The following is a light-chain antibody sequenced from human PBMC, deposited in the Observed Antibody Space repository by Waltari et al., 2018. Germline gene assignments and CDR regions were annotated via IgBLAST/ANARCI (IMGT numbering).Light chain of an antibody. V-gene: IGKV3-15*01. J-gene: IGKJ1*01. CDR3: QQYNLWPWT. CDR2: CAS. Sequence: EIVMTQSPVTLSVSPGERAPLTCRSSQSVGTKLAWYQQKPGQAPRLPIYCASTRAPGIAARFSGSGSGTEFTLTISSLQSEDFAIYYCQQYNLWPWTFDQGTKVDIK. CDR1: QSVGTK.